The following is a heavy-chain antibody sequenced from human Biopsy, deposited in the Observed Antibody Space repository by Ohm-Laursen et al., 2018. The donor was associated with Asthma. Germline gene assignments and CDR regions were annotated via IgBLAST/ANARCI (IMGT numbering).Heavy chain of an antibody. CDR2: ISKDASTQ. Sequence: SLRLSCAATGFSFSNFAIHWVRQAPGKGLEWVGVISKDASTQDYADSVKGRFTMARDNSKNTLDLQMNSLREEETAVYYCVRDGTDDAFDIWGQGTVVSVSS. CDR3: VRDGTDDAFDI. V-gene: IGHV3-30*01. CDR1: GFSFSNFA. D-gene: IGHD1-1*01. J-gene: IGHJ3*02.